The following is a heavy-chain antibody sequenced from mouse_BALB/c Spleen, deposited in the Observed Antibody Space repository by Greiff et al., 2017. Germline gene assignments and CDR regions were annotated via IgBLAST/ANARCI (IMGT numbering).Heavy chain of an antibody. CDR1: GFTFSSYA. V-gene: IGHV5-6-5*01. CDR2: ISSGGST. Sequence: EVKLVESGGGLVKPGGSLKLSCAASGFTFSSYAMSWVRQTPEKRLEWVASISSGGSTNYPDSVKGRFTISRDNARNILYLQMSSLRSEDTAMYYCARARMDYWGQGTSVTVSS. J-gene: IGHJ4*01. CDR3: ARARMDY.